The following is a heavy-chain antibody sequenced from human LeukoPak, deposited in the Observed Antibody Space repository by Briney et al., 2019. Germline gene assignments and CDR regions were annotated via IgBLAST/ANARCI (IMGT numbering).Heavy chain of an antibody. J-gene: IGHJ4*02. Sequence: ASVKVSCKASGGTFSSYAISWVRQAPGQGLEWMGGIIPIFGTANYAQKFQGRVTITADESTSTAYMELSSLRSEDTAVYYCAREDYDSSGSYYFDYWGQGTLVTVSS. CDR2: IIPIFGTA. CDR1: GGTFSSYA. D-gene: IGHD3-22*01. V-gene: IGHV1-69*13. CDR3: AREDYDSSGSYYFDY.